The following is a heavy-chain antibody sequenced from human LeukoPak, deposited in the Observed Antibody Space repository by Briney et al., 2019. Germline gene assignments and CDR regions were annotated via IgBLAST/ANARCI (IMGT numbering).Heavy chain of an antibody. CDR3: ARDDQAYDSSGYRAFDI. V-gene: IGHV1-69*05. CDR1: GGTFSSYA. D-gene: IGHD3-22*01. J-gene: IGHJ3*02. Sequence: SVKVSCKASGGTFSSYAISWVRQAPGQGLEWMGRIIPSFGTANYAKKFQGRVTITTDESTSTAYMELSSLRSEDTAVYYCARDDQAYDSSGYRAFDIWGQGTMVTVSS. CDR2: IIPSFGTA.